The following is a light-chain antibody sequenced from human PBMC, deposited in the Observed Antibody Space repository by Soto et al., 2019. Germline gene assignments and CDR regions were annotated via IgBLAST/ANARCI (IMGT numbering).Light chain of an antibody. J-gene: IGKJ1*01. Sequence: DIPMTQSPSTLPASVGDRVTITCRASQTIGNWLAWYQQKPGKVPKLLIYNASTLESGAPSRFSGSGSGTEFTRTISSLQPDDFATYYCQQCNLYWTFGQGTKVEIK. V-gene: IGKV1-5*03. CDR3: QQCNLYWT. CDR2: NAS. CDR1: QTIGNW.